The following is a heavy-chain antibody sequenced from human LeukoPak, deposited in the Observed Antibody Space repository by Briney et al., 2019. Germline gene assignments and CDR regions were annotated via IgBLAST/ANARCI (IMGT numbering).Heavy chain of an antibody. CDR2: ISWDGGST. CDR1: GFTFDDYT. CDR3: AKDGKIYDSSGYYFDY. J-gene: IGHJ4*02. Sequence: GGSLRLSCAASGFTFDDYTMHWVRQAPGKGLGWVSLISWDGGSTYYADSVKGRFTISRDNSKNSLYLQMNSLRTEDTALYYCAKDGKIYDSSGYYFDYWGQGTLVTVSS. D-gene: IGHD3-22*01. V-gene: IGHV3-43*01.